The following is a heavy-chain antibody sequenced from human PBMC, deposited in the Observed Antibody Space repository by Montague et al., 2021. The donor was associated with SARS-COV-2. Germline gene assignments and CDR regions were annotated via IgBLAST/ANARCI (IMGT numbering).Heavy chain of an antibody. Sequence: YNPSLKSRVTISEDTSKNQFSLRLSSVTAAGTAVYYCASLNIVARTYYYYGTDVWGRGTKVTVSS. D-gene: IGHD5-12*01. V-gene: IGHV4-39*01. CDR3: ASLNIVARTYYYYGTDV. J-gene: IGHJ6*02.